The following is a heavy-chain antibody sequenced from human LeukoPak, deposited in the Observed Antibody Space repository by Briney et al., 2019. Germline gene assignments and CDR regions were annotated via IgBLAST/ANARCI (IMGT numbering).Heavy chain of an antibody. CDR1: GFTFSSYA. CDR3: AHAGDYGYFDY. J-gene: IGHJ4*02. D-gene: IGHD4-17*01. Sequence: GGSLRLSCAASGFTFSSYAMSWVRQAPGKGLDWVSAISGSGGSTYYADSVKGRFTISRDNSKNTLYLQMNSLRAEDTAVYYCAHAGDYGYFDYWGQGTLVTVSS. CDR2: ISGSGGST. V-gene: IGHV3-23*01.